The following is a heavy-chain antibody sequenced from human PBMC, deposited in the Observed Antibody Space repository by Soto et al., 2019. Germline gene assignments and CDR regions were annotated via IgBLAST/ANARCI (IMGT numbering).Heavy chain of an antibody. CDR1: GYTFTSYG. J-gene: IGHJ6*02. D-gene: IGHD3-22*01. CDR3: ARDSSGYYYYGMDV. V-gene: IGHV1-18*01. Sequence: ASVKVSCQASGYTFTSYGISWVRQAPGQGLEWMGWISAYNGNTNYAQKLQGRVTMTTDTSTNTAYMELRSLRSDDTAVYYCARDSSGYYYYGMDVWGQGTTVTVSS. CDR2: ISAYNGNT.